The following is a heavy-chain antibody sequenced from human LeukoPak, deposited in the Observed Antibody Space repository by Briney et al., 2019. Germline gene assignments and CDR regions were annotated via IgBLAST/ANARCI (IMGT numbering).Heavy chain of an antibody. D-gene: IGHD3-22*01. CDR1: GFIVSTNY. CDR3: ARDPTYYYDSSGSSY. Sequence: PGGSLRLSCAASGFIVSTNYMIWVRQAPGEGLEWVSVIYSVGGTYYADSVRGRFTISRDNSKNTLYLQMNSLRAEDTAVYYCARDPTYYYDSSGSSYWGQGSLVTVSS. CDR2: IYSVGGT. V-gene: IGHV3-53*01. J-gene: IGHJ4*02.